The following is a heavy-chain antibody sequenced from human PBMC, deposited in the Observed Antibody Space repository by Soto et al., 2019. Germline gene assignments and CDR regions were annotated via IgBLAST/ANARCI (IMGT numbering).Heavy chain of an antibody. CDR1: GFTFSSYA. V-gene: IGHV3-30*04. J-gene: IGHJ4*02. Sequence: QVQLVESGGGVVQPGRSLRLSCAASGFTFSSYAMHWVRQAPGKGLEWVAVISYDGSNKYYADSVKGRFTISRDNSKNTLYLQMNSLRAEDTAVYYCAKDFGAEIEYYFDYWGQGTLVTVSS. CDR3: AKDFGAEIEYYFDY. D-gene: IGHD1-26*01. CDR2: ISYDGSNK.